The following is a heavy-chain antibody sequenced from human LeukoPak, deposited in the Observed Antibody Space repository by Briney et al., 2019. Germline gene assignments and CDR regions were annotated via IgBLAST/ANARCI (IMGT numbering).Heavy chain of an antibody. V-gene: IGHV3-7*01. Sequence: GGSLRLSCAASGFTFSSYWMSWVRQAPGKGLEWVAKIKQDGSEKYYVDSVKGRFTISRGNAKNSLYLQMNSLRAEDTAVYYRATSRSLDYWGQGTLVTVSS. CDR1: GFTFSSYW. J-gene: IGHJ4*02. CDR3: ATSRSLDY. CDR2: IKQDGSEK.